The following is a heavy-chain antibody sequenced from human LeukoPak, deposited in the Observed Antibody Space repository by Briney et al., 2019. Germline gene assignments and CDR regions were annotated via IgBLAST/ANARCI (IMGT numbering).Heavy chain of an antibody. CDR1: GDSISSGGYY. CDR3: ARLRYFDWLPRWFDS. J-gene: IGHJ5*01. Sequence: PSETLSLTCTVSGDSISSGGYYWSWIRQHPGKGLVWIGYIYHSGSTHYNPSLKSRVTISVDMSKNQFSLKLSSVTAADTAVYYCARLRYFDWLPRWFDSWGQGTLVTVSS. CDR2: IYHSGST. D-gene: IGHD3-9*01. V-gene: IGHV4-31*03.